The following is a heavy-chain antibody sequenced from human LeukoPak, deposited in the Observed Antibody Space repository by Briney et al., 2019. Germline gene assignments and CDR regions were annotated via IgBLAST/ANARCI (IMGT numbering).Heavy chain of an antibody. D-gene: IGHD3-10*01. CDR1: GGSISSYY. V-gene: IGHV4-59*08. J-gene: IGHJ3*02. CDR3: ARHSGDLKRGRCAFDI. CDR2: IYYSGST. Sequence: PSETLSLTCTVSGGSISSYYWSWIRQPPGKGLEWIGYIYYSGSTNYNPSLKSRVTISVDTSKNQFSLKLSSVTAADTAVYYCARHSGDLKRGRCAFDIWGQGTMVTVSS.